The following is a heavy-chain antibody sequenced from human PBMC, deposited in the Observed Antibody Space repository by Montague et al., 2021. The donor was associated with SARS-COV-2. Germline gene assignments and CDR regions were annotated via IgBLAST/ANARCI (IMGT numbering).Heavy chain of an antibody. CDR3: VHYASGSYYFHY. CDR2: IYWXXXK. V-gene: IGHV2-5*02. CDR1: GFSITTSTMG. Sequence: PALVKPTQTLTLTCTFSGFSITTSTMGVGWIRQPPGKALEWLALIYWXXXKRFSPSLKSRLTITKDTFRDQVALRMTNMDPVDTATYYCVHYASGSYYFHYWGQGALVTVSS. J-gene: IGHJ4*02. D-gene: IGHD3-10*01.